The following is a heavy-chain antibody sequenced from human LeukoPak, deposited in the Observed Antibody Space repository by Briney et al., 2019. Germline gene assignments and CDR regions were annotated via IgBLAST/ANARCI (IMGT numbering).Heavy chain of an antibody. Sequence: GESLKISCKASGYSFTSYWISWVRQLPGKGLEWMGRIDPSDSYTNYSPSFQGHVTISADKSISTAYLQWSSLKASDTAMYYCARNYDSSGYYLGAWGQGTLVTVSS. CDR1: GYSFTSYW. D-gene: IGHD3-22*01. CDR2: IDPSDSYT. V-gene: IGHV5-10-1*01. J-gene: IGHJ5*02. CDR3: ARNYDSSGYYLGA.